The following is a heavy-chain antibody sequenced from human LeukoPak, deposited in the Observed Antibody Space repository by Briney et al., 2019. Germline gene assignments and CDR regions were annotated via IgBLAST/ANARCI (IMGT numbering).Heavy chain of an antibody. J-gene: IGHJ4*02. CDR1: GGSFSSSSYY. CDR2: IYYSGNT. Sequence: SETLSLTCTVSGGSFSSSSYYWGWIRQPPGKGLEWIGTIYYSGNTYYNPSLKSRVSISVDTSKNQFSLKLSSVTAADTAVYYRARQAVAGNGFDYWGQGTLVTVSS. V-gene: IGHV4-39*01. D-gene: IGHD6-19*01. CDR3: ARQAVAGNGFDY.